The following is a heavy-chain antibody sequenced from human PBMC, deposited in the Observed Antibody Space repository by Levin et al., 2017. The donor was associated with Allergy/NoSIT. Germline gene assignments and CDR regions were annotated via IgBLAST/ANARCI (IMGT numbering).Heavy chain of an antibody. J-gene: IGHJ6*02. Sequence: PGESLKISCAASGFTVSSHYMSWVRQAPGKGLEWVSVTYSGGSTYYADSVKGRFTISRDNSKNTLYLQMNSLRAEDTAVYYCAREIGIERGMDVWGQGTTVTVSS. CDR3: AREIGIERGMDV. CDR2: TYSGGST. D-gene: IGHD5-24*01. V-gene: IGHV3-53*01. CDR1: GFTVSSHY.